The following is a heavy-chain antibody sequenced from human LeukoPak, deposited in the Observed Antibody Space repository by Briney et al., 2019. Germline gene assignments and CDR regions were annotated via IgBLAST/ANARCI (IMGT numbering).Heavy chain of an antibody. D-gene: IGHD6-19*01. V-gene: IGHV4-59*08. J-gene: IGHJ4*02. CDR3: ARRHSSGWFYY. CDR2: IYRSGST. Sequence: SETLSLTCTVSGGSISSYYWSWIRQPPGRGLEWIGNIYRSGSTSYSPSLKSRVTISVDTSKNQFSLKVNSVTAADTAVYYCARRHSSGWFYYWGQGTLVTVSS. CDR1: GGSISSYY.